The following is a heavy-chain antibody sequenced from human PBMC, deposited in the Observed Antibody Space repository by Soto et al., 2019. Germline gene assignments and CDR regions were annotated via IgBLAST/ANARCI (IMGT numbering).Heavy chain of an antibody. CDR3: ARDLHDYVSFRFDP. CDR2: ISRSSSHM. Sequence: EVPLVESGGGLVKPGGSLRLSCAASGFTFSTYSMNWVRQAPGKGLEWVSSISRSSSHMYYADSVKGRFIISRDNAKNSLYLQMNSLRAEDTAVYYCARDLHDYVSFRFDPWGQGTLVTVSS. J-gene: IGHJ5*02. V-gene: IGHV3-21*01. CDR1: GFTFSTYS. D-gene: IGHD3-16*01.